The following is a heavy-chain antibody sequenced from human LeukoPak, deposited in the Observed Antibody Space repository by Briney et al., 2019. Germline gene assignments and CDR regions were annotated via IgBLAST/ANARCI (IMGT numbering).Heavy chain of an antibody. D-gene: IGHD3-22*01. Sequence: GGSLRLSCAASGFTFSNYWMSWVRQAPGKGLEWVANIKQDGSEEYYVDSVKGRFTISRDNAENSLFLQMNSLRAEDTAVYFCARAYLYYYDSSGCLDYWGQGTLVTVSS. J-gene: IGHJ4*02. CDR1: GFTFSNYW. CDR2: IKQDGSEE. V-gene: IGHV3-7*01. CDR3: ARAYLYYYDSSGCLDY.